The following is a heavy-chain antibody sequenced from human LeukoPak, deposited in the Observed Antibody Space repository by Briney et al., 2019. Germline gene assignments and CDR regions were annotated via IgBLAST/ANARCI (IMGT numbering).Heavy chain of an antibody. CDR1: GFTFSSYA. Sequence: GGSLRLSCAASGFTFSSYAMHWVRQAPGKGLEGVAVISYDGSNKYYADSVKGRFTISRDNSKNTLYLQMNSLRAEDTAVYYCARGLAAAGTPPDYWGQGTLVAVSS. V-gene: IGHV3-30*04. CDR3: ARGLAAAGTPPDY. D-gene: IGHD6-13*01. CDR2: ISYDGSNK. J-gene: IGHJ4*02.